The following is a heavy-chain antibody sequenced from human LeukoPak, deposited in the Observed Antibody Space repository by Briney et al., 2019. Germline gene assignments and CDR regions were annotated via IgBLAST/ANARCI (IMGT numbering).Heavy chain of an antibody. Sequence: SETLSLTCTVSGGSISSSSYYWGWIRQPPGKGLEWIGSIYYSGSTYYNPSLKSRVTISVDTSKNQFSLKLSSVTAADTAVYYCARDPFLECLFDYWGQGTLVNVSS. D-gene: IGHD3-3*02. CDR1: GGSISSSSYY. CDR3: ARDPFLECLFDY. J-gene: IGHJ4*02. V-gene: IGHV4-39*07. CDR2: IYYSGST.